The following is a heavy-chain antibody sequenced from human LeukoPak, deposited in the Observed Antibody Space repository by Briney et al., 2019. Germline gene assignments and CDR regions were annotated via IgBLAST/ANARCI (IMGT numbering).Heavy chain of an antibody. J-gene: IGHJ3*01. CDR2: ISHDGSDK. V-gene: IGHV3-30*04. Sequence: PGGSLRLSCAASGFTFSSYAMHWVRQAPGKGLEWLSVISHDGSDKNNADSVKGRFIISRDNSKNTIYLQLNSLRPEDTAMYYCAREGVQTTVDAFDVWGLGTMVIVSS. D-gene: IGHD4-17*01. CDR3: AREGVQTTVDAFDV. CDR1: GFTFSSYA.